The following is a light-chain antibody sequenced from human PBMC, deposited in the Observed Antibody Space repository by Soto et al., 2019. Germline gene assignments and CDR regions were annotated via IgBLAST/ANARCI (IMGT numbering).Light chain of an antibody. J-gene: IGLJ3*02. Sequence: QSVLTQPASMSGSPGQSITISCTGTSSDIGGYNYVSWYQQHPGKAPKLMIYDVTNRPSGVSNRFSGSKSGNTAYLTISGLQAEDEADYYCTPYTSSRSFEVFGGGTKLTVL. CDR2: DVT. V-gene: IGLV2-14*03. CDR3: TPYTSSRSFEV. CDR1: SSDIGGYNY.